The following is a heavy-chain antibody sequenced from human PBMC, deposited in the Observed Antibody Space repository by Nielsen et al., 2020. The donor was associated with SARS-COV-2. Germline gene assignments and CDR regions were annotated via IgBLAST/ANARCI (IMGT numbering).Heavy chain of an antibody. D-gene: IGHD1-26*01. V-gene: IGHV3-33*01. CDR3: AREGWEPRTPNFDY. J-gene: IGHJ4*02. CDR2: IWFDGSDK. CDR1: GFPFNTYG. Sequence: GESLKISCAASGFPFNTYGMHWVRQAPGKGLEWVAIIWFDGSDKYYADSVKGRFTISKDNSKNTLYLQMNSLRAEDTAVYYCAREGWEPRTPNFDYWGQGTLVTVSS.